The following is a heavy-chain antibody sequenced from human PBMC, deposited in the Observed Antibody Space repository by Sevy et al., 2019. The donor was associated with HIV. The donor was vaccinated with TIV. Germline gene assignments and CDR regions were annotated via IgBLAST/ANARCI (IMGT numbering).Heavy chain of an antibody. Sequence: GGSLRLSCAASEFSFSSYNMNWVRQAPGKGLEWVSSISSSATYINYADSVKGRFTIFRDNAKNSLYLQMSSLRAEDTAVYYCATIYNYGDDYWGQGTLVTVSS. J-gene: IGHJ4*02. V-gene: IGHV3-21*01. CDR1: EFSFSSYN. CDR2: ISSSATYI. D-gene: IGHD3-16*01. CDR3: ATIYNYGDDY.